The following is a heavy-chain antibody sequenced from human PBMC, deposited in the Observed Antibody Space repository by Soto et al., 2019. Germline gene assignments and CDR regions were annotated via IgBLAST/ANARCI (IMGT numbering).Heavy chain of an antibody. CDR2: INHSGST. CDR1: GGSFSGYD. V-gene: IGHV4-34*01. Sequence: SETLSLTCAVYGGSFSGYDWSGIRQPPGKGLEWIGEINHSGSTNYNPSLKSRVTISVDTSKNQFSLKLSSVTAADTAVYYCAGHGRIAARKYYYYGMDVWGQGTTVATSS. J-gene: IGHJ6*02. D-gene: IGHD6-6*01. CDR3: AGHGRIAARKYYYYGMDV.